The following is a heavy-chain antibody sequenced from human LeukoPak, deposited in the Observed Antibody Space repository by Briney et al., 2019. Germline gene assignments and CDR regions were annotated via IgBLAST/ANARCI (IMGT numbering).Heavy chain of an antibody. CDR3: ARADSSSWHNFNY. CDR1: GFTFSSYW. D-gene: IGHD6-13*01. V-gene: IGHV3-23*01. J-gene: IGHJ4*02. Sequence: GGSLRLSCVASGFTFSSYWMHWVRQDPRKGLVWVSAISGSGGSTYYADSVKGRFTISRDNSKNTLYLQINSLRDEDAAVYYCARADSSSWHNFNYWGQGTLVTVSS. CDR2: ISGSGGST.